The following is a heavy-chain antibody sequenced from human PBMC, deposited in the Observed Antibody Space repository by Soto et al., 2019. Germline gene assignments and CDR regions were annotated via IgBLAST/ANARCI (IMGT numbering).Heavy chain of an antibody. J-gene: IGHJ4*02. CDR3: ARDRDIVVVPAAMLGY. V-gene: IGHV3-30-3*01. CDR2: ISYDGSNK. CDR1: GFTFSSYA. D-gene: IGHD2-2*01. Sequence: GGSLILSWAASGFTFSSYAMHWVRQAPGKGLEWVAVISYDGSNKYYADSVKGRFTISRDNSKNTLYLQMNSLRAEDTAVYYCARDRDIVVVPAAMLGYWGQGTLVTVSS.